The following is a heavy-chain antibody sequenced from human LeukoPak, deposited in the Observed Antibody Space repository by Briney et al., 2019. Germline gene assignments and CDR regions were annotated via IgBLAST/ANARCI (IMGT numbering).Heavy chain of an antibody. V-gene: IGHV4-39*07. Sequence: SETLSLTCTVSGGSISSSSYYWGWIRQPPGKGLEWIGSIYYSGSTYYNPSLKSRVTISVDTSKNQFSLKLSSVTAADTAVYYCVGDSSGYYRQDYWGQGTLVTVSS. CDR1: GGSISSSSYY. D-gene: IGHD3-22*01. CDR3: VGDSSGYYRQDY. J-gene: IGHJ4*02. CDR2: IYYSGST.